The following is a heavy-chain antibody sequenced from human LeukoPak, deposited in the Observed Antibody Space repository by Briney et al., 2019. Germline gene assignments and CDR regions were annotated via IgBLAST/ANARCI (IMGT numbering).Heavy chain of an antibody. CDR2: ISSTSKTI. V-gene: IGHV3-48*01. Sequence: GGSLRLSCAASGFTFSSYSMDWVRQAPGKGPEWVSYISSTSKTIKYADSMKGRFTISRDNAKNSLYLQMNSLRADDTAVYYCARDRDYNRNWYGDFQNWGQGTLVTVSS. D-gene: IGHD1-20*01. CDR3: ARDRDYNRNWYGDFQN. J-gene: IGHJ1*01. CDR1: GFTFSSYS.